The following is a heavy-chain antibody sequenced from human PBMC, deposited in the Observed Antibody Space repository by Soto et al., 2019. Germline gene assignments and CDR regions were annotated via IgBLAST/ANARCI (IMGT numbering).Heavy chain of an antibody. CDR2: IYYSGST. V-gene: IGHV4-59*01. CDR3: ARSDGRY. CDR1: GGCISRYY. J-gene: IGHJ4*02. Sequence: SSETLSLTCTVAGGCISRYYWSWIRQLPGKGLEWIGYIYYSGSTNYNPSLKSRVTISVDTSKNQFSLKLSSVTAADTAVYYCARSDGRYWGQGTLVTVSS.